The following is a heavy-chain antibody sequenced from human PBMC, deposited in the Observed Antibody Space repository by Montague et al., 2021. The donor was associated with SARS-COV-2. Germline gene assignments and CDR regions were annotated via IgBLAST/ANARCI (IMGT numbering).Heavy chain of an antibody. CDR2: TFHNGGS. D-gene: IGHD1-20*01. CDR1: GASISSGDSY. CDR3: AKNRGSGITDNWFDP. Sequence: LSLTCTVSGASISSGDSYWGWIRQHPGKGLEWIGFTFHNGGSYYNPSLKSRVLISVDTSKNQFSLKLISVTAADTAVYYCAKNRGSGITDNWFDPWGQGTLVTVSS. J-gene: IGHJ5*02. V-gene: IGHV4-31*03.